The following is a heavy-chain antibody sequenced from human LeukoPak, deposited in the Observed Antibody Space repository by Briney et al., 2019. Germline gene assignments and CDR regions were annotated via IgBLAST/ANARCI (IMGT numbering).Heavy chain of an antibody. Sequence: SVKVSCKASGGTFSSYAISWVRQAPGQGLEWMGRIIPILGIANYAQKFQDRVTMTTDTATNTAYMELRSLRSDDTAVYHCARFCSGGGCYHNWFDPWGQGTLVTVSS. J-gene: IGHJ5*02. CDR2: IIPILGIA. D-gene: IGHD2-15*01. V-gene: IGHV1-69*04. CDR1: GGTFSSYA. CDR3: ARFCSGGGCYHNWFDP.